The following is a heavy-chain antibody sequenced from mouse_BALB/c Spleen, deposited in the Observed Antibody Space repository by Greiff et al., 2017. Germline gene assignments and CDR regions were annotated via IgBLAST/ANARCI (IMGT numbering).Heavy chain of an antibody. D-gene: IGHD4-1*01. Sequence: EVKLVESGGDLVKPGGSLKLSCAASGFTFSSYGMSWVRQTPDKRLEWVATISSGGSYTYYPDSVKGRFTISRDNAKNTLYLQMSSLKSEDTAMYYCAPNWDGFAYWGQGTTLTVSS. CDR2: ISSGGSYT. J-gene: IGHJ2*01. V-gene: IGHV5-6*01. CDR3: APNWDGFAY. CDR1: GFTFSSYG.